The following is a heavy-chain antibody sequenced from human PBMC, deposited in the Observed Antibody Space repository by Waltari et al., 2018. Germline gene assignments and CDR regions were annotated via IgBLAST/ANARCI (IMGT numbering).Heavy chain of an antibody. CDR2: IGDDGNNI. CDR3: VRAQRGYGDV. D-gene: IGHD4-17*01. J-gene: IGHJ4*02. Sequence: EVHLVESGGGLVQPGGSLRLSCAASGFTFSTAWIHWVRQVPGKGLVWVSRIGDDGNNIIDADAVGGRFTISRDNAKSTVDLQMSSLRGEDTAVYYCVRAQRGYGDVWGQGTLVIVSS. CDR1: GFTFSTAW. V-gene: IGHV3-74*01.